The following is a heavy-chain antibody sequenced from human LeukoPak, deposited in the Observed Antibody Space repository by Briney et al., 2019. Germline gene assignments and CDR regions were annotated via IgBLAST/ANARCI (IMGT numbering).Heavy chain of an antibody. D-gene: IGHD3-22*01. CDR1: GFAFSSYT. J-gene: IGHJ4*02. CDR2: ISGSGGST. Sequence: GGSLRLSCAASGFAFSSYTMGWVRQAPGKGLEWVSAISGSGGSTYYADSVKGRFTISRDNSKNTLYLQMNSLRAEDTAVYYCARIDSSGFYQDYWGQGTLVTVSS. CDR3: ARIDSSGFYQDY. V-gene: IGHV3-23*01.